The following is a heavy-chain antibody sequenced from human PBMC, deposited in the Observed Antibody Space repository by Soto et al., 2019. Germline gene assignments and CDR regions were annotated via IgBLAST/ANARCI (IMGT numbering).Heavy chain of an antibody. D-gene: IGHD3-10*01. CDR3: AHIIFGSWFGEGNNWFDP. Sequence: QITLKESGPTLVEPTQTLTLTCTFSGFSLSTSGVGVGWIRQPPGKALEWLALIYWDDDKRYSPSLKSRLTITKDTSKNQVVLTMTNMDPVDTATYYCAHIIFGSWFGEGNNWFDPWGQGTLVTVSS. V-gene: IGHV2-5*02. J-gene: IGHJ5*02. CDR1: GFSLSTSGVG. CDR2: IYWDDDK.